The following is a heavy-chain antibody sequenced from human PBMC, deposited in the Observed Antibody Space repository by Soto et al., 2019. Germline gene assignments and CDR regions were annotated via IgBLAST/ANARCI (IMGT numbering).Heavy chain of an antibody. J-gene: IGHJ6*04. D-gene: IGHD3-9*01. CDR1: GYTFTSYY. CDR2: ISPSGGST. V-gene: IGHV1-46*01. CDR3: AREGEWGDYDIVIKDYYYYYGMDV. Sequence: ASVKVSCKASGYTFTSYYMHWVRQAPGQGLEWMGIISPSGGSTSYAQKFQGRVTMTRDTSTSTVYMELSSLRSEDTAVYYCAREGEWGDYDIVIKDYYYYYGMDVWGKGTSVTVSS.